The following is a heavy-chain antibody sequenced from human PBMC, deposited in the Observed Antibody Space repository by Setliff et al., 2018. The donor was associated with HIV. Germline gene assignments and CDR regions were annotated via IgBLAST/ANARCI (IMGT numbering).Heavy chain of an antibody. Sequence: PGGSLRLSCAASGFTFSSYAMSWVRQAPGKGLEWVSGISASGGSIYYADSVKGRFTISRDNSKNTLSLQMNSLRAEDTAIYYCAKQYCSGGTCYSADAFDIWGQGTMVTVSS. J-gene: IGHJ3*02. D-gene: IGHD2-15*01. V-gene: IGHV3-23*01. CDR3: AKQYCSGGTCYSADAFDI. CDR1: GFTFSSYA. CDR2: ISASGGSI.